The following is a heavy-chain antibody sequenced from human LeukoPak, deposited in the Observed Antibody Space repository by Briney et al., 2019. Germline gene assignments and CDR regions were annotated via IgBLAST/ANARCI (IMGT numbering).Heavy chain of an antibody. CDR1: GFTFSSYE. CDR3: ARVLRHGDYAGAFDI. D-gene: IGHD4-17*01. Sequence: PGGSLRLSCAASGFTFSSYEMNWVRQAPGKGLEWISYISSSGSTIYYADSVKGRFTISRDNAKNSLYLQMNSLRAEDTAVYYCARVLRHGDYAGAFDIWGQGTMVTVSS. V-gene: IGHV3-48*03. J-gene: IGHJ3*02. CDR2: ISSSGSTI.